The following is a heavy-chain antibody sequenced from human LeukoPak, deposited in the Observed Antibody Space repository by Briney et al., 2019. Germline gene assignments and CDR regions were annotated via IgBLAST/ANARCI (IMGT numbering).Heavy chain of an antibody. CDR2: IYTSGST. D-gene: IGHD3-3*01. CDR3: ARDGGSGGYDFWSGYSNWYFDL. V-gene: IGHV4-61*02. Sequence: SETLSLTCTVSGGSISSGSYYWSWIRQPAGKGLEWIGRIYTSGSTNYNPSLKSRVTISVDTSKNQFSLKLSSVTAADTAVYYCARDGGSGGYDFWSGYSNWYFDLWGRGTLVTVSS. CDR1: GGSISSGSYY. J-gene: IGHJ2*01.